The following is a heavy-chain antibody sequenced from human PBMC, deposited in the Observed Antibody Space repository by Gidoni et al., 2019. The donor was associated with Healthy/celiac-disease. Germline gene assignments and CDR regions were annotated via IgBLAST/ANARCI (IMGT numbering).Heavy chain of an antibody. CDR2: IYPGDSDT. CDR1: GYSFTSYW. V-gene: IGHV5-51*01. Sequence: EVQLVQSGAEVKKPGESLKISCTGSGYSFTSYWIGWVRQMPGKGLEWMGIIYPGDSDTRYSPSFQGQVTISADKSISTAYLQWSSLKASDTAMYYCARHSYDFWSGSYYYYGMDVWGQGTTVTVSS. CDR3: ARHSYDFWSGSYYYYGMDV. D-gene: IGHD3-3*01. J-gene: IGHJ6*02.